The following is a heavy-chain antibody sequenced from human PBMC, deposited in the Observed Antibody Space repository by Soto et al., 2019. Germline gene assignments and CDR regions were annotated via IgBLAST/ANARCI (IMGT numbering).Heavy chain of an antibody. J-gene: IGHJ6*02. CDR2: IDPSDSYT. V-gene: IGHV5-10-1*01. CDR1: GYSFTSYW. CDR3: ASAEEPYYYYYGMDV. D-gene: IGHD1-26*01. Sequence: GESLKISCKGSGYSFTSYWISWVRQMPGKGLEWMGRIDPSDSYTNYSPSFQGHVTISADKSISTAYLRWSSLKASDTAMYYCASAEEPYYYYYGMDVWGQGTTVTVSS.